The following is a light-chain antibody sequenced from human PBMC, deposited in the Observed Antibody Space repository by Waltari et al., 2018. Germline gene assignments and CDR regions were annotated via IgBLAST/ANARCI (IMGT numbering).Light chain of an antibody. J-gene: IGKJ1*01. Sequence: DVVMTQSPLSLPVTLGQPASISCRSSQSLVHSDGKTDLNWFHQRQGQSPRRLIYKVSNRDSGVPDRFSGSGSGTDFTLKISRVEAEDVGVYYCMQGTHWPWTFGQGTKVEIK. CDR3: MQGTHWPWT. CDR2: KVS. V-gene: IGKV2-30*02. CDR1: QSLVHSDGKTD.